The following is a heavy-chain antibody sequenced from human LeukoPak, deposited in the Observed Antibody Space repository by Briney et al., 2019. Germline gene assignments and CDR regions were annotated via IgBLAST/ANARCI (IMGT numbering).Heavy chain of an antibody. V-gene: IGHV5-51*01. CDR3: ARRGEAMDPFDY. J-gene: IGHJ4*02. D-gene: IGHD5-18*01. Sequence: GESLEISCKDSGYSFTSYWIGWVRQMPGKGLEWMGIIYPGDSDTRYSPSFQGQVTISTDKSINTAYLQWSSLKASDTAIYYCARRGEAMDPFDYWGQGTLVTVSS. CDR1: GYSFTSYW. CDR2: IYPGDSDT.